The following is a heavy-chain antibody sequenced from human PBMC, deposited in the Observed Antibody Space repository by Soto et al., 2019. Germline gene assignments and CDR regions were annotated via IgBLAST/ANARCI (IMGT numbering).Heavy chain of an antibody. J-gene: IGHJ4*02. D-gene: IGHD4-17*01. V-gene: IGHV1-3*01. CDR2: ISAGNGNT. CDR3: ASLYPDSGAL. Sequence: ASVKVSCKASGYTFTNYATHWVRQAPGQRLEWMGWISAGNGNTKYSQKFQGRVTITRDTSASTAYMELNSLRVEDTAVYYCASLYPDSGALWGQGALVTVS. CDR1: GYTFTNYA.